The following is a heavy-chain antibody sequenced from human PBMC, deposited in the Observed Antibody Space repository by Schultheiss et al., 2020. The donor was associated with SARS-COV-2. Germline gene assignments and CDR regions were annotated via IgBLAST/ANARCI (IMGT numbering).Heavy chain of an antibody. CDR3: ARVGRIGSGGDRPGALDN. CDR2: IYYSGST. Sequence: SQTLSLTCAVYGGSFSGYYWSWIRQPPGKGLEWIGYIYYSGSTNYNPSLKSRVTISVDTSKNQFSLKVDSVTAADTAMYFCARVGRIGSGGDRPGALDNWGQGTLVTVSS. V-gene: IGHV4-59*08. D-gene: IGHD2-21*01. J-gene: IGHJ4*02. CDR1: GGSFSGYY.